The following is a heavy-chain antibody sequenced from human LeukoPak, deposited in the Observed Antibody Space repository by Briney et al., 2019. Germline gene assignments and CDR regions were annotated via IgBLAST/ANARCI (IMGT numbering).Heavy chain of an antibody. CDR2: INPNSGGT. J-gene: IGHJ4*02. Sequence: ASVTVSCKASGYTFTGYYMHWVRQAPGQGLEWMGWINPNSGGTNYAQKFQGRVTMTRDTSISTAYMELSRLRSDDTAVYYCARGRCSSRSCYLFDYWGQGSLFTVSS. CDR3: ARGRCSSRSCYLFDY. D-gene: IGHD2-2*01. V-gene: IGHV1-2*02. CDR1: GYTFTGYY.